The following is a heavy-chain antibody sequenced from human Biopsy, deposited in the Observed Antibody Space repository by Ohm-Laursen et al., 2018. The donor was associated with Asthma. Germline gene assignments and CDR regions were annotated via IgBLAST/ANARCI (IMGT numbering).Heavy chain of an antibody. D-gene: IGHD6-13*01. J-gene: IGHJ6*02. Sequence: GTLSLTCSLSSGSGGYMSSGNYYWGWIRQPPGKGLEWIGGIYYSGTTYNNPPLAGRVTVSEDTSKNQVSLKLTSVTAADTAVYYCVRGSSSWHHGPFHYYYGLDVWGQGTTATVSS. CDR2: IYYSGTT. CDR1: SGSGGYMSSGNYY. CDR3: VRGSSSWHHGPFHYYYGLDV. V-gene: IGHV4-39*01.